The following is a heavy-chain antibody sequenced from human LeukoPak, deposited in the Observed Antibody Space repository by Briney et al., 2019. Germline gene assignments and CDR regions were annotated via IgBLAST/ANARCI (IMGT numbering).Heavy chain of an antibody. CDR3: AGDYGDPAYSYGLAYFDS. CDR2: IKSSSTLK. J-gene: IGHJ4*02. CDR1: GFTFSSDR. D-gene: IGHD5-18*01. Sequence: GGSLRLSCAASGFTFSSDRMNWVRQAPGKGREWVTYIKSSSTLKYYADSAKGRFTISKDSAKNSVFLHMNSLRAEDTAVYYCAGDYGDPAYSYGLAYFDSWGQGTLVTVSS. V-gene: IGHV3-21*01.